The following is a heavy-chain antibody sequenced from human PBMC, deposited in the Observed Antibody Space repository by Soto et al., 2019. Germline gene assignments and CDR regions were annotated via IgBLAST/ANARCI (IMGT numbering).Heavy chain of an antibody. CDR1: GYTLPTLF. J-gene: IGHJ6*02. D-gene: IGHD1-26*01. CDR3: AREAIVAGATTGMDV. CDR2: INPGYPAGRST. V-gene: IGHV1-46*01. Sequence: ASVQVSCKXSGYTLPTLFMHWVRQAPGQGLEWMGVINPGYPAGRSTTYAQKFQGRVTMTTDTSTSTVYMELSRLRSDDTAVYYCAREAIVAGATTGMDVWGQGTTVTGSS.